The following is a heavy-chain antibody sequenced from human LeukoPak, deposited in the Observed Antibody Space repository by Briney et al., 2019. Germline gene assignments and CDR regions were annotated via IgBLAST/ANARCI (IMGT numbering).Heavy chain of an antibody. D-gene: IGHD4-11*01. CDR2: ISGSGGST. J-gene: IGHJ5*02. V-gene: IGHV3-23*01. Sequence: GGSLRLSCAASGFTFSNYAMSWVRQAPGKGLEWVSGISGSGGSTYYADSVKGRFAMSRDNSKNTLYLQMNSLRAEDTAVYYCAKGLQGYSSSWFDPWGQGTLVTVSS. CDR1: GFTFSNYA. CDR3: AKGLQGYSSSWFDP.